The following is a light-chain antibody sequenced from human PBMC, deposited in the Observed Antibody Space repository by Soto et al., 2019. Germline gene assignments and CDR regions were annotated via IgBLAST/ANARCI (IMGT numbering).Light chain of an antibody. J-gene: IGLJ1*01. V-gene: IGLV2-14*03. CDR3: SSYTSGGKYG. CDR1: SSDVAAYNY. CDR2: DVS. Sequence: QSVLTQPASVPGSPGQSITISCTGTSSDVAAYNYVSWYQQHPGKAPKLMVYDVSNRPSGVSNRFSGSKSGNTASLTISGLQAEDEADYYCSSYTSGGKYGFGTGAKLTV.